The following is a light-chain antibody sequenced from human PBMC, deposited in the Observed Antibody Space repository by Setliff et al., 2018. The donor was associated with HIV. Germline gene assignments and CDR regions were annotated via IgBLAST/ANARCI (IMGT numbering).Light chain of an antibody. Sequence: QSALPQPASVSGSPGQSITISCTGTRTDIGDYDFVSWYQQHPGKAPKLIIFDVSDRPLGVSSRFSGSKSGNTASLTISGLQAEDEAHSYCSPSSILRPYVFGPGTKVTVL. J-gene: IGLJ1*01. CDR2: DVS. V-gene: IGLV2-14*01. CDR1: RTDIGDYDF. CDR3: SPSSILRPYV.